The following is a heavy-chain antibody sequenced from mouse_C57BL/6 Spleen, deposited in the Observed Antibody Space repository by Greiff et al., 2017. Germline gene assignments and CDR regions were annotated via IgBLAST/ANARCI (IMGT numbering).Heavy chain of an antibody. D-gene: IGHD3-2*02. CDR1: GYTFTDYY. CDR3: APTAQAFAY. CDR2: INPNNGGT. Sequence: VQLQQSGPELVKPGASVKISCKASGYTFTDYYMNWVKQSHGKSLEWIGDINPNNGGTSYNQKFKGKATLTVDKSSSTAYMELRSLTSEDSAVYYCAPTAQAFAYWGQGTLVTVSA. V-gene: IGHV1-26*01. J-gene: IGHJ3*01.